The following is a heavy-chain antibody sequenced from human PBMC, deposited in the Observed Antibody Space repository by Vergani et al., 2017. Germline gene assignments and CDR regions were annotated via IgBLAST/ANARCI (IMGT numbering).Heavy chain of an antibody. CDR2: ISYDGSNK. J-gene: IGHJ1*01. Sequence: VQLVESGGGLVQPGRSLRLSCAASGFTFDDYAMHWVRQAPGKGLEWVAVISYDGSNKYYADSVKGRFTISRDNSKNTLYLQMNSLRAEDTAVYYCAKDVLAAAAGAEYFQHWGQGTLVTVSS. CDR1: GFTFDDYA. D-gene: IGHD6-13*01. V-gene: IGHV3-30*18. CDR3: AKDVLAAAAGAEYFQH.